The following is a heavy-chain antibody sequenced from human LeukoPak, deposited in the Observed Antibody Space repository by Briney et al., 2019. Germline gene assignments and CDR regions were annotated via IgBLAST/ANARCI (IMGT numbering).Heavy chain of an antibody. V-gene: IGHV6-1*01. CDR2: TYYRSTWYN. CDR1: GDSVSSNSVT. Sequence: SQTLSLTCAISGDSVSSNSVTWTWIRQSPSSGLEWLGRTYYRSTWYNDYAVSVRGRITVNPDTSKNQFSLHLNSVTPEDTAVYYCARRLTQYDCFDPWGQGILVTVSS. J-gene: IGHJ5*02. CDR3: ARRLTQYDCFDP. D-gene: IGHD2-2*01.